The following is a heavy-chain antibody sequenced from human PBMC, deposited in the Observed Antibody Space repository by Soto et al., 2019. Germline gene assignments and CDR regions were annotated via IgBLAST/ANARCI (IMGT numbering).Heavy chain of an antibody. CDR3: AKGYGSGSYSGFDY. CDR2: ISGSGGST. CDR1: GFTFSSYA. Sequence: EVQLLESGGGLVQPGGSLRLSCAASGFTFSSYAMSWVRRAPGKGLEWVSSISGSGGSTYHADSVKGRFTISRDNSKKTLYLQVNSLRAEDTAVYYCAKGYGSGSYSGFDYWGQGTLVTVSS. V-gene: IGHV3-23*01. J-gene: IGHJ4*02. D-gene: IGHD3-10*01.